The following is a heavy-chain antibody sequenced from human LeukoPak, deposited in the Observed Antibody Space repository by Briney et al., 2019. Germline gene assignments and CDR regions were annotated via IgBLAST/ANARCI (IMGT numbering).Heavy chain of an antibody. CDR2: INPNSGGT. D-gene: IGHD4-17*01. CDR3: ERDYGDRFDY. J-gene: IGHJ4*02. V-gene: IGHV1-2*02. CDR1: GYRYTGYY. Sequence: ASVKVSCKGSGYRYTGYYMHWVRQAPGQGLEWMGWINPNSGGTNYAQKFQGRVTMTRDTSFSTAYMELSRLRSDDTAVYYCERDYGDRFDYWGQGTLVTVSS.